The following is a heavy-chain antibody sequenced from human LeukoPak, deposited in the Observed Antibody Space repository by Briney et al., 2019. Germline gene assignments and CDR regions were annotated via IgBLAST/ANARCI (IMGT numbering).Heavy chain of an antibody. D-gene: IGHD1-26*01. CDR1: GYSFTSYW. J-gene: IGHJ3*02. Sequence: GESLKISCKGSGYSFTSYWIGWVRQMPGKGLEWMGIIYPGDSDTRYSPSFQGQVTISADKSISTAYLQWSSLKASDTAMYYCARGESTHGSLPAFDIWGQGTMVTVSS. CDR2: IYPGDSDT. CDR3: ARGESTHGSLPAFDI. V-gene: IGHV5-51*01.